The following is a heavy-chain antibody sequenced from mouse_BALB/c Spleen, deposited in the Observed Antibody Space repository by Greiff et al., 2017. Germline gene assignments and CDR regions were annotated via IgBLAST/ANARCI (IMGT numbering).Heavy chain of an antibody. J-gene: IGHJ2*01. CDR1: GYAFSSYW. CDR2: IYPGDGDT. CDR3: ARDDGYYRGFDY. V-gene: IGHV1-80*01. D-gene: IGHD2-3*01. Sequence: QVQLKESGAELVRPGSSVKISCKASGYAFSSYWMNWVKQRPGQGLEWIGQIYPGDGDTNYNGKFKGKATLTADKSSSTAYMQLSSLTSEDSAVYFCARDDGYYRGFDYWGQGTTLTVSS.